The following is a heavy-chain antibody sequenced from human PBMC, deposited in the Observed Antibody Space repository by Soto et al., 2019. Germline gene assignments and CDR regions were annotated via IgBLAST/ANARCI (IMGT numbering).Heavy chain of an antibody. CDR3: ARDSAMLTGYSDYYYGLDV. CDR2: IWYDGSNK. J-gene: IGHJ6*01. Sequence: GGSLRLSCAASGFTFSSYAMSWVRQAPGKGLEWVAVIWYDGSNKYYADSVKGRFTISRDNSKNTLYLQMNSLRAEDTAVYYCARDSAMLTGYSDYYYGLDVWGQGTTVTVSS. V-gene: IGHV3-33*08. D-gene: IGHD3-9*01. CDR1: GFTFSSYA.